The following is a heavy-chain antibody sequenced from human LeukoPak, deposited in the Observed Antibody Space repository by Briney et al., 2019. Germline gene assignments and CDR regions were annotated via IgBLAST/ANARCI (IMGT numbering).Heavy chain of an antibody. J-gene: IGHJ4*02. CDR1: GYTFSNYG. D-gene: IGHD5-12*01. CDR2: ISAYSGKP. V-gene: IGHV1-18*01. Sequence: ASVKVSCKASGYTFSNYGITWVRQAPGQGREWMGWISAYSGKPNSAQKLQGRATFTTDTSTSTAYMELRSLRFDDTAVYYCVRLTAYSGYVLMGFEYWGQGTLVTVSS. CDR3: VRLTAYSGYVLMGFEY.